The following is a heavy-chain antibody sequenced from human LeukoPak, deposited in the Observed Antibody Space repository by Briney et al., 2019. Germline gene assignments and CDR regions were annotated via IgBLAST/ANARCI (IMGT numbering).Heavy chain of an antibody. CDR2: INTNTGNP. J-gene: IGHJ5*02. D-gene: IGHD6-13*01. CDR1: GYTFTSYA. V-gene: IGHV7-4-1*02. Sequence: ASVKVSCKASGYTFTSYAMNWVRQAPGQGLEWMGWINTNTGNPTYAQGFTGRFVFSLDTSVSTAYLQISSLKAEDTAVYYCAREAAAGTGNWFDPWGQGTLVTVSS. CDR3: AREAAAGTGNWFDP.